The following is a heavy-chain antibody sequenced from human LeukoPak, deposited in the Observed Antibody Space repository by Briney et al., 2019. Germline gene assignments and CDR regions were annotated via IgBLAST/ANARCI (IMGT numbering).Heavy chain of an antibody. V-gene: IGHV3-48*01. D-gene: IGHD4-11*01. CDR3: TREDHSNYNY. Sequence: GGSLRLSCAVSGFTFSSFWMNWVRQAPGKGLEWVSYISSSSSTIYYADSVKGRFTISRDNAKNSLYLQMNSLRAEDTAVYYCTREDHSNYNYWGQGTLVTVSS. J-gene: IGHJ4*02. CDR2: ISSSSSTI. CDR1: GFTFSSFW.